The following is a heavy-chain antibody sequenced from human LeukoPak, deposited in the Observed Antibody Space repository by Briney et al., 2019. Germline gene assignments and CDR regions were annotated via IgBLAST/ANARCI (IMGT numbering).Heavy chain of an antibody. CDR2: INHSGST. Sequence: SETLSLTFSVYGGSFSGYNWSWIRQSPGKGLEWIGEINHSGSTNYNPSLKSRVTISVDTSKNQFSLKLSSVTAADTAFYYCASQGHHGKIVGTTLSYFYMDVWGKGTTVTVSS. CDR3: ASQGHHGKIVGTTLSYFYMDV. J-gene: IGHJ6*03. V-gene: IGHV4-34*01. CDR1: GGSFSGYN. D-gene: IGHD1-26*01.